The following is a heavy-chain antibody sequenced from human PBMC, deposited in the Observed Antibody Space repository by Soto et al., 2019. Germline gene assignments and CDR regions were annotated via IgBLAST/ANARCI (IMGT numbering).Heavy chain of an antibody. CDR2: IYYSGST. CDR3: ARGNYDSSGDIDAFDI. V-gene: IGHV4-59*01. CDR1: GGSISSYY. Sequence: QVQLQESGPGLVKPSETLSLTCTVSGGSISSYYWSWIRQPPGKGLEWIGYIYYSGSTNYNPSLKSRVTISVDTAKSQFSLKLSSVTAADTAVYYCARGNYDSSGDIDAFDIWGLGTMVTVSS. J-gene: IGHJ3*02. D-gene: IGHD3-22*01.